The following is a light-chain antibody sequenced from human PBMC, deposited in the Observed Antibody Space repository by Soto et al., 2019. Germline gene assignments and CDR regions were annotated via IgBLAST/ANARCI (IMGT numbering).Light chain of an antibody. J-gene: IGLJ1*01. V-gene: IGLV2-14*03. Sequence: QSALTQPASVSGSPGQSITISCTGTSSDVGAYDYVSWYQQHPGKAPKLMIYDVYARPSGVSHRFSGSKSGNTASPTISGLQSDDEADYYCSSYTNTMSYVFGTGTKVTVL. CDR1: SSDVGAYDY. CDR2: DVY. CDR3: SSYTNTMSYV.